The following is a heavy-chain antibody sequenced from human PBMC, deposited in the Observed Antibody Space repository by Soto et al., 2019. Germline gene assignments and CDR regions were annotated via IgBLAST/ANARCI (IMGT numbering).Heavy chain of an antibody. CDR1: GYTFTSYD. CDR2: MNPNSGNT. V-gene: IGHV1-8*01. Sequence: ASVKVSCKASGYTFTSYDINWVRQATGQGLEWMGWMNPNSGNTGYAQKFQGRVTMTRNTSISTAYMELSSLRSEDTAVYYCARGSYTYYDFWSGYRQNHWFDPWGQGTLVTVSS. CDR3: ARGSYTYYDFWSGYRQNHWFDP. J-gene: IGHJ5*02. D-gene: IGHD3-3*01.